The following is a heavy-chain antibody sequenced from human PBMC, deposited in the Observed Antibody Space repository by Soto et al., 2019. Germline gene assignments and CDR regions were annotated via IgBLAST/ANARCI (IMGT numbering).Heavy chain of an antibody. CDR1: VGSISSYY. J-gene: IGHJ4*02. V-gene: IGHV4-59*08. CDR2: IYYSGST. CDR3: ARRLRFLEWSPLDY. Sequence: NPSETLSLTCTVSVGSISSYYWSWIRQPPGKGLEWIGYIYYSGSTNYNPSLKSRVTISVDTSKNQFSLKLSSVTAADTAVYCCARRLRFLEWSPLDYWGQGTLVTVSS. D-gene: IGHD3-3*01.